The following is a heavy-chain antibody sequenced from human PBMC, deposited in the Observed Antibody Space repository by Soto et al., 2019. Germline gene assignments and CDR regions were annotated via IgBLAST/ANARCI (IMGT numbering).Heavy chain of an antibody. CDR1: GGSISSYY. V-gene: IGHV4-59*08. CDR3: ARRYGGTFDY. Sequence: QVQLQESGPGLVKPSETLSLTCTVSGGSISSYYWSWIRQPPGKGLEWIGYIYYSGSTNYNPSLKSRLTMSVDTSKNQLSLTLSSVTAADTAVYYCARRYGGTFDYWGQGTLVTVSS. CDR2: IYYSGST. D-gene: IGHD2-15*01. J-gene: IGHJ4*02.